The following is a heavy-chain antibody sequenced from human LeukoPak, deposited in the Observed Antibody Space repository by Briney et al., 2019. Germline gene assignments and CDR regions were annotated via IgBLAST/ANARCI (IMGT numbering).Heavy chain of an antibody. CDR2: INPNSGGT. CDR3: ARTLPAGLAPYYFDY. D-gene: IGHD3-10*01. Sequence: ASVKVSCKASGYTFTGYYMHWVRQAPGQGLGWMGWINPNSGGTNYAQKFQGRVTMTRDTSISTAYMELSRLRSGDTAVYYCARTLPAGLAPYYFDYWGQGTLVTVSS. V-gene: IGHV1-2*02. J-gene: IGHJ4*02. CDR1: GYTFTGYY.